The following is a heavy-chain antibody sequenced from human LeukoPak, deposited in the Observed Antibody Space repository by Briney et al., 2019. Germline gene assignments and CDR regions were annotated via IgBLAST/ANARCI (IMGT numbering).Heavy chain of an antibody. Sequence: GGSLRLSCAASGFTVSSNYMSWVRQAPGKGLEWVSVIYSGGSTYYADSVKGRFTISRDNSKSTLYLQMNSLRAEDTAVYYCARDQYSSGWYSPYYMDVWGKGTTVTVSS. D-gene: IGHD6-19*01. CDR1: GFTVSSNY. CDR2: IYSGGST. J-gene: IGHJ6*03. V-gene: IGHV3-53*01. CDR3: ARDQYSSGWYSPYYMDV.